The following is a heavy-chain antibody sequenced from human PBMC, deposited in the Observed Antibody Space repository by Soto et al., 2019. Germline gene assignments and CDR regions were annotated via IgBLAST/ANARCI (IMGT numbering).Heavy chain of an antibody. D-gene: IGHD3-9*01. CDR1: GFTFSSYA. V-gene: IGHV3-23*01. CDR3: AKVGYDILTGSESFFDY. J-gene: IGHJ4*02. Sequence: GGSLRLSCAASGFTFSSYAMSWVHQAPGKGLEWVSAISGSGGSTYYADSVKGRFTISRDNSKNTLYLQMNSLRAEDTAVYYCAKVGYDILTGSESFFDYWGQGTLVTVSS. CDR2: ISGSGGST.